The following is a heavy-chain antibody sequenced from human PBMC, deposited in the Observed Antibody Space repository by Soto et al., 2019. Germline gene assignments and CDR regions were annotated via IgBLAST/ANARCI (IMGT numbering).Heavy chain of an antibody. J-gene: IGHJ6*02. CDR2: IYPGDSDT. V-gene: IGHV5-51*01. Sequence: GESLKISCKGSGYSFTSYWIGWVRQMPGKGLEWMGIIYPGDSDTRYSPSFQGQVTISADKSISTAYLQWSSLKASDTAMYYCAILPYYYVISGYYSPTLNYGMDVWGQGTTVTACS. CDR3: AILPYYYVISGYYSPTLNYGMDV. CDR1: GYSFTSYW. D-gene: IGHD3-22*01.